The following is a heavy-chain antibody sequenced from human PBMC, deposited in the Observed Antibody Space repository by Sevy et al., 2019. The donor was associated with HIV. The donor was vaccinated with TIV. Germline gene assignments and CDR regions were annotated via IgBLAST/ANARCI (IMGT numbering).Heavy chain of an antibody. J-gene: IGHJ4*02. Sequence: GGSLRLSCAASGFTFNIYSMSWVRQTPGKGLEWVETLSFGCGKINHADSVKGRFTMSREDSKNAVYLQMNNLRVEDTAIYYCAREGCTKPHDYWGQGTLVTVSS. V-gene: IGHV3-23*01. CDR1: GFTFNIYS. CDR2: LSFGCGKI. D-gene: IGHD2-8*01. CDR3: AREGCTKPHDY.